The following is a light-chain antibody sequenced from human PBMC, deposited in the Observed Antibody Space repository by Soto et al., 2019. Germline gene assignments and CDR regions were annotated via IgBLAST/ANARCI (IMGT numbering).Light chain of an antibody. CDR1: QGISSW. J-gene: IGKJ4*01. CDR2: AAT. CDR3: QHSSDFPLP. V-gene: IGKV1D-12*01. Sequence: IELTQPPSFVSASLGNRVPITCRASQGISSWLAWYQQKPGKAPKLLIYAATILQSGVPSRFSGSESGTDFSLTISSLQPEDFATYFCQHSSDFPLPFGGGTKVDIK.